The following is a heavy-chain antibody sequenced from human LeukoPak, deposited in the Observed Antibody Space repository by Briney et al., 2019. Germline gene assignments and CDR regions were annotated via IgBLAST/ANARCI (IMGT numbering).Heavy chain of an antibody. Sequence: GGSLRLSCVASGFTFSGYWMHWVRQAPGKGLEWVSRIKGDGSSTSYADSVKGRFTISRDNAKNTLYLQMNSLRAEDTAVYYCAKDRGSSGWADYWGQGTLVTASS. CDR3: AKDRGSSGWADY. CDR1: GFTFSGYW. D-gene: IGHD6-19*01. J-gene: IGHJ4*02. V-gene: IGHV3-74*01. CDR2: IKGDGSST.